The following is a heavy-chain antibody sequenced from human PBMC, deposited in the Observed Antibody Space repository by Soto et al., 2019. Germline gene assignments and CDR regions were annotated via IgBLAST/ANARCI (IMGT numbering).Heavy chain of an antibody. CDR2: IYYSGST. Sequence: SETLSLTCTVSGGSISSGGYYWSWIRQHPGKGLEWIGYIYYSGSTYYNPSLKSRVTISVDTSKNQFSLKLSSVTAADTAVYYCARMSSNYARDNWLDPWGQGTLVTVSS. V-gene: IGHV4-31*03. J-gene: IGHJ5*02. CDR1: GGSISSGGYY. CDR3: ARMSSNYARDNWLDP. D-gene: IGHD4-4*01.